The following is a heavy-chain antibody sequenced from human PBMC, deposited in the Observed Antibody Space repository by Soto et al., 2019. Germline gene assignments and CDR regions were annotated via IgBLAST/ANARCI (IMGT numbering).Heavy chain of an antibody. CDR2: IIPIFGTA. V-gene: IGHV1-69*01. CDR1: GGTFSSYA. CDR3: ARVRREGIAVADLTQPGDY. Sequence: QVQLVQSEAEVKKPGSSVKVSCKASGGTFSSYAISWVRQAPGQGLEWMGGIIPIFGTANYAQKFQGRVTITADESTSTAYMELSSLRSEDTAVYYCARVRREGIAVADLTQPGDYWGQGTLVTVSS. D-gene: IGHD6-19*01. J-gene: IGHJ4*02.